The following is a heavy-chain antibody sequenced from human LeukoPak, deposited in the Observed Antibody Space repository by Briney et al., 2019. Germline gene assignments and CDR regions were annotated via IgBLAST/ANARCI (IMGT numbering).Heavy chain of an antibody. CDR3: AKKEESHFDY. J-gene: IGHJ4*02. Sequence: PGGSLRLSCAASGFTFSDYWMSWVRQAPGKGLEWVSAISGSGGSTYYADSVKGRFTISRDNSKNTLYLQMNSLRAEDTAVYYCAKKEESHFDYWGQGTLVTVSS. CDR1: GFTFSDYW. CDR2: ISGSGGST. V-gene: IGHV3-23*01.